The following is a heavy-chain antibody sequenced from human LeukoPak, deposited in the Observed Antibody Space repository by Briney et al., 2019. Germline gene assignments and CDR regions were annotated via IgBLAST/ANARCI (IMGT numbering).Heavy chain of an antibody. CDR1: GGSISSYY. Sequence: SETLSLTCTVSGGSISSYYWSWIRQPPGKGLEWIGYIYYSGSTNYNPSLKSRVTISVDTSKNQFSLKLSSVTAADTAVYYCARNSIAAAGNWFDPWGQGTLVTVSS. J-gene: IGHJ5*02. D-gene: IGHD6-13*01. CDR2: IYYSGST. CDR3: ARNSIAAAGNWFDP. V-gene: IGHV4-59*01.